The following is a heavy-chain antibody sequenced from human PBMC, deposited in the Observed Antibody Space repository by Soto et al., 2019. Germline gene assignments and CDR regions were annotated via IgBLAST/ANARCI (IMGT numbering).Heavy chain of an antibody. CDR2: IYPGDSDT. CDR1: GYSFTSYW. Sequence: GESLKISCKGSGYSFTSYWIGWVRQMPGKGLEWMGIIYPGDSDTRYSPSFQGQVTISADKSISTAYLQWSSLKASDTAMYYCARHESSSSSRYYYYGMDVWGQGTTVTVSS. J-gene: IGHJ6*02. D-gene: IGHD6-6*01. V-gene: IGHV5-51*01. CDR3: ARHESSSSSRYYYYGMDV.